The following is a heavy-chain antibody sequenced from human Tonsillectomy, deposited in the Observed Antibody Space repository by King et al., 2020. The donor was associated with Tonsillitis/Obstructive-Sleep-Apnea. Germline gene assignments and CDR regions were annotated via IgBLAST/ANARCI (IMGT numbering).Heavy chain of an antibody. V-gene: IGHV1-2*02. CDR2: INPNSGGT. Sequence: VQLVESGAEVKKPGASVKVSCKASGYTFTGYYMHWVRQAPGQGLEWMGWINPNSGGTNYAQKFQGRVTMTRETSISTAYMELSRLRSDDTAVYYCARDGYCSGGSCNNWFDPWGQGTLVTVSS. D-gene: IGHD2-15*01. J-gene: IGHJ5*02. CDR1: GYTFTGYY. CDR3: ARDGYCSGGSCNNWFDP.